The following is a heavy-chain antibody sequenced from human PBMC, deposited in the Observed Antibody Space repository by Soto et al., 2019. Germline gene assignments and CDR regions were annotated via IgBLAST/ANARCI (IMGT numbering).Heavy chain of an antibody. J-gene: IGHJ6*02. CDR1: GFTFSSYG. V-gene: IGHV3-30*18. CDR2: ISYDGSNK. Sequence: QVQLAESGGGVVQPGRSLRLSCVASGFTFSSYGMHWVRQAPGKGLEWVAVISYDGSNKYYADSVKGRLTISRDNSKNTVYLQMNSLRGEDTAVYYCAKGQHCISTSCYFYHYGMDVWGQGTTVVVSS. CDR3: AKGQHCISTSCYFYHYGMDV. D-gene: IGHD2-2*01.